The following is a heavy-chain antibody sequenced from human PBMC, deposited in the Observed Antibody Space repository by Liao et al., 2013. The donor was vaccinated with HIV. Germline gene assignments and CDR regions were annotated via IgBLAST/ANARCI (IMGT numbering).Heavy chain of an antibody. CDR2: VYSSGST. V-gene: IGHV4-4*07. CDR3: ARGYCSGGTCYFDY. D-gene: IGHD2-15*01. CDR1: GGSLSGYY. J-gene: IGHJ4*02. Sequence: QVQLQESGPGLVKPSETLSLTCNVSGGSLSGYYWSWMRQPAGKGLEWIGRVYSSGSTNYNPSLKSRVTISVDTSKNQFSLKLSSVTAADTAVYYCARGYCSGGTCYFDYWGQGTLVTVSS.